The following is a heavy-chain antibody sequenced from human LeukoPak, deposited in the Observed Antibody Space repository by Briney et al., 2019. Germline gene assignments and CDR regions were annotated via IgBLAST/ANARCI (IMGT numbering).Heavy chain of an antibody. CDR2: INPSGGST. V-gene: IGHV1-46*01. Sequence: ASVKVSCKASGYTFTSYYMHWVRQAPGQGLEWMGIINPSGGSTSYAQKFQGRVTMTRDTSTSTVYMELSSLRSKDTAVYYCARIPIAAAGSPNYYYYGMDVWGQGTTVTVSS. J-gene: IGHJ6*02. D-gene: IGHD6-13*01. CDR3: ARIPIAAAGSPNYYYYGMDV. CDR1: GYTFTSYY.